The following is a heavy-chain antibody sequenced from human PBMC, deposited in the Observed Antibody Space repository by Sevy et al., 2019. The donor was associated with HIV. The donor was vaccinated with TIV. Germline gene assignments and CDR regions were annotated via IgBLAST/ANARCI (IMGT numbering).Heavy chain of an antibody. CDR1: GYTFTNYY. CDR2: INPSGGST. V-gene: IGHV1-46*01. CDR3: ARDKVIFPYYFDY. J-gene: IGHJ4*02. Sequence: ASVKVSCKASGYTFTNYYIHWLRQAPGQGLEWMGVINPSGGSTTYAQKFQGRVTMTRDTSTTTVYMALSSLRSEDTAFYYCARDKVIFPYYFDYWVQGTLVTVSS. D-gene: IGHD3-9*01.